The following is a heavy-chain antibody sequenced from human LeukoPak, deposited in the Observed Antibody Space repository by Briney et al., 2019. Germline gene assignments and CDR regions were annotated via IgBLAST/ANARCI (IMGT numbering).Heavy chain of an antibody. D-gene: IGHD1-14*01. CDR3: ASDYNLDAFDI. CDR2: IYHSGST. Sequence: SETLSLTCTVSGGSISSGGYYWSWIRQPPGKGLEWIGYIYHSGSTYYNPSLKSRVTISVDTSKNQFSLKLSSVTAADTAVYYCASDYNLDAFDIWGQGTMVTVSS. CDR1: GGSISSGGYY. J-gene: IGHJ3*02. V-gene: IGHV4-30-2*01.